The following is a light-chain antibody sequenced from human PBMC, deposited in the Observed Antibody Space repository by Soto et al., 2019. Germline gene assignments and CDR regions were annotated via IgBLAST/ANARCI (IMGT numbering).Light chain of an antibody. J-gene: IGKJ2*01. Sequence: EIVLTQSPGTLSLSPGERATLSCRASQSISSGYLTWYQQKPGQAPRLLIYGASSRATGIPDRFTGSGSGTDFTITISRLEPEDFAVYYCQQYGSSYRYTFGQGTKLELK. CDR3: QQYGSSYRYT. CDR2: GAS. V-gene: IGKV3-20*01. CDR1: QSISSGY.